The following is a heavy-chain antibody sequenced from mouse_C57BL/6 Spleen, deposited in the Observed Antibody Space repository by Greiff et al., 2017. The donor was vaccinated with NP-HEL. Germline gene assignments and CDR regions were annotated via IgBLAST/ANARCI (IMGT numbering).Heavy chain of an antibody. CDR2: IRLKSDNYAT. Sequence: EVKLVESGGGLVQPGGSMKLSCVASGFTFSNYWMNWVRQSPEKGLEWVAQIRLKSDNYATHYAESVKGRFTISRDDSKSSVYLQMNNLRAEDTGIYYCTDGYYLAYWGQGTLVTVSA. D-gene: IGHD2-3*01. V-gene: IGHV6-3*01. CDR3: TDGYYLAY. J-gene: IGHJ3*01. CDR1: GFTFSNYW.